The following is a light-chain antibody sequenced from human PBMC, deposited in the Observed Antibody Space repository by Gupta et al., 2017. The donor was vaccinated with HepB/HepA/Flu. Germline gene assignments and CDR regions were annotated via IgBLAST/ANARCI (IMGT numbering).Light chain of an antibody. Sequence: SYELTQPPSVSVSPGQTARITCSGDALPKQYAYWYQQKPGQAPVLVIYKDSERPSGIPERFSGSSSGTTVTLTIRGVQAEDEDDYYCQSADSSIVVFGGGTKLTVL. V-gene: IGLV3-25*03. J-gene: IGLJ2*01. CDR1: ALPKQY. CDR3: QSADSSIVV. CDR2: KDS.